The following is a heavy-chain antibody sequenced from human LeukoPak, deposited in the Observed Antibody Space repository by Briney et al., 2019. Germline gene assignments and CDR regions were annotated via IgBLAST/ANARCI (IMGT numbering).Heavy chain of an antibody. CDR1: GGSISSYY. CDR2: IYYSGST. Sequence: ASETLSLTCTVSGGSISSYYWSWIRQPPGKGLEWIGYIYYSGSTNYNPSLKSRVTISVDTSKNQFSLKLSSVTAADTAVYYCARDQADSGGWPDWFDPWGQGTLVTVSS. J-gene: IGHJ5*02. CDR3: ARDQADSGGWPDWFDP. V-gene: IGHV4-59*01. D-gene: IGHD6-19*01.